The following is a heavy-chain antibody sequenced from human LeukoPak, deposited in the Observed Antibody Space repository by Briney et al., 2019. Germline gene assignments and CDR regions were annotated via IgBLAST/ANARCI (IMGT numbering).Heavy chain of an antibody. CDR2: IYWDDDK. Sequence: SGPTLVNPTQTLTLTCTFSGFSLSTSGVGVGWIRQPPGKALEWLALIYWDDDKRYSPSLKSRLTITKDTSKNQVVLTMTNMAPVDTATYYCAPPYCSGGSCYGSYWFDPWGQGTLVTVSS. J-gene: IGHJ5*02. D-gene: IGHD2-15*01. CDR1: GFSLSTSGVG. CDR3: APPYCSGGSCYGSYWFDP. V-gene: IGHV2-5*02.